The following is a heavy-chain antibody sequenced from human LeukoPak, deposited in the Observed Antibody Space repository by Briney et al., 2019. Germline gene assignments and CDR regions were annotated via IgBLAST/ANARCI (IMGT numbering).Heavy chain of an antibody. CDR2: INPNSGGT. CDR1: GYTFTGYY. J-gene: IGHJ6*02. CDR3: ARDGDYGDYGMDV. V-gene: IGHV1-2*02. Sequence: ASVKVSCKASGYTFTGYYMHWVRQAPGQGLEWMGWINPNSGGTNYAQKFQGRVTMTRDTSISTAYMELSRLRPDDTAVYYCARDGDYGDYGMDVWGQGTTVTVSS. D-gene: IGHD4-17*01.